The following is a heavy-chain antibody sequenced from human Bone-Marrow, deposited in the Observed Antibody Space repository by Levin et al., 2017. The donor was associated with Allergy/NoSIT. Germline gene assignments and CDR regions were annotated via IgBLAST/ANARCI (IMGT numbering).Heavy chain of an antibody. D-gene: IGHD1-1*01. CDR3: ARDLSGGLPDAFDI. J-gene: IGHJ3*02. CDR2: MNPRGGST. V-gene: IGHV1-46*01. CDR1: GYSFTNYG. Sequence: ASVKVSCKASGYSFTNYGISWVRQAPGQGLEWMGIMNPRGGSTTYAQKFQGRVTMTRDTSTSTVYMELSSLRSEDTAVYYCARDLSGGLPDAFDIWGQGTIVSVSS.